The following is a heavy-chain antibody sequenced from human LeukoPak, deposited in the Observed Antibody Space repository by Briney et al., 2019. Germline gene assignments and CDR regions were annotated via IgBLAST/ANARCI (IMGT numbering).Heavy chain of an antibody. CDR2: INSDGSST. CDR1: GFTLSKYW. D-gene: IGHD3-10*01. J-gene: IGHJ4*02. V-gene: IGHV3-74*01. Sequence: GGSLRLSCAASGFTLSKYWMHWVRQAPGKGLVWVSRINSDGSSTRYADFVKGRFTISRDNAKNTLYLQINSLRAEDTAVYYCARDSGSYYFDYWGQGILVTVSS. CDR3: ARDSGSYYFDY.